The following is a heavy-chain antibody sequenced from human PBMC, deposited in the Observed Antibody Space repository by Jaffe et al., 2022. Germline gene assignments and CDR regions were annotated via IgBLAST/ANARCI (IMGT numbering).Heavy chain of an antibody. CDR3: AKDLPLGGGRMGFDY. V-gene: IGHV3-30*02. Sequence: QVQLVESGGGVVQPGGSLRLSCAASGFTFSSYGMHWVRQAPGKGLEWVAFIRYDGSNKYYADSVKGRFTISRDNSKNTLYLQMNSLRAEDTAVYYCAKDLPLGGGRMGFDYWGQGTLVTVSS. J-gene: IGHJ4*02. D-gene: IGHD3-16*01. CDR2: IRYDGSNK. CDR1: GFTFSSYG.